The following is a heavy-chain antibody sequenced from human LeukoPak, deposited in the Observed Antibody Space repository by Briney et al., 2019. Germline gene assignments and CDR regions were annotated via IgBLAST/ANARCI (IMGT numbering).Heavy chain of an antibody. J-gene: IGHJ4*02. D-gene: IGHD2-21*02. CDR3: ARIRSETAPRIDY. CDR2: INHSGST. V-gene: IGHV4-34*01. CDR1: GGSFSGYY. Sequence: SETLSLTCAVYGGSFSGYYWSWIRQPPGKGLEWIGEINHSGSTNYNPSLKSRVTISVDTSKNQFSLKLSSVTAADTAVYYCARIRSETAPRIDYWGQGTLVTVSS.